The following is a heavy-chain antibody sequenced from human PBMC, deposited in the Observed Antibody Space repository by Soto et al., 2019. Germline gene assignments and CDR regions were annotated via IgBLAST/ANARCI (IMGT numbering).Heavy chain of an antibody. CDR2: IIPILGIA. D-gene: IGHD4-17*01. CDR1: GGTFSSYT. V-gene: IGHV1-69*02. Sequence: QVQLVQSGAEVKKPGSSVKVSCKASGGTFSSYTISWVRQAPGQGLEWMGRIIPILGIANYAQKFQGRVTITADKSTSTAYTELSSMRTDDTAVYYCASVGDGDYRHWGQGTLVTVSS. CDR3: ASVGDGDYRH. J-gene: IGHJ4*02.